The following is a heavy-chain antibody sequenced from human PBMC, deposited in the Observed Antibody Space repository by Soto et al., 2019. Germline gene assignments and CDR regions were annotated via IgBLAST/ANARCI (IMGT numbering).Heavy chain of an antibody. CDR1: GYPVTAYY. J-gene: IGHJ3*02. V-gene: IGHV1-2*02. Sequence: QLHLVQSGAVVKKPGASVTVSCSASGYPVTAYYMHWVRQAPGRGLEWMGGINPATGAAKYTQTCEGSVTMTRNPPTRTVFMELSGLTSKDPAVFCRARGVGVGVAGSAGFDMWGQGTLVTVSS. D-gene: IGHD6-19*01. CDR2: INPATGAA. CDR3: ARGVGVGVAGSAGFDM.